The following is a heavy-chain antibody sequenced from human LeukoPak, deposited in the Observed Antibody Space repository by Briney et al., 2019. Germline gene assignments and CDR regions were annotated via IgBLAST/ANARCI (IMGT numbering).Heavy chain of an antibody. J-gene: IGHJ4*02. CDR2: IYHSGST. CDR3: ARDIFSVVTTTDPFDY. CDR1: GGSISSYY. V-gene: IGHV4-38-2*02. Sequence: PETLSLTCTVSGGSISSYYWSWIRQPPGKGLEWIGSIYHSGSTYYNPSLKSRVTISVDTSKNQFSLKLRSVTDADTAVYYCARDIFSVVTTTDPFDYWGQGTLVTVSS. D-gene: IGHD4-23*01.